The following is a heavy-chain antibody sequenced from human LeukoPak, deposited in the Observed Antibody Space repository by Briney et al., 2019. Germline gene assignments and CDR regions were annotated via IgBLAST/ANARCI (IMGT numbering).Heavy chain of an antibody. J-gene: IGHJ4*02. CDR1: GHNLTQLS. Sequence: GASVKVSCKVVGHNLTQLSMHWVRQAPGKGLESEGGFAPEDGETIYAQQFQGRLTMTEDTSTDTAYMELSRLTSADTAVYYCTTGRRYQLYDYWGQGTLVTVSS. CDR2: FAPEDGET. V-gene: IGHV1-24*01. D-gene: IGHD1-1*01. CDR3: TTGRRYQLYDY.